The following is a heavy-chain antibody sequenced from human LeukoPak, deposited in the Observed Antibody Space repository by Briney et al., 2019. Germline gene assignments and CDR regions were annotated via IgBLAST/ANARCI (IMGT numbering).Heavy chain of an antibody. CDR1: GYTFTTYD. D-gene: IGHD1-26*01. J-gene: IGHJ6*03. CDR2: MNPNSGKT. V-gene: IGHV1-8*03. Sequence: ASVKVSCKASGYTFTTYDINWVRQATGQGLEWMGWMNPNSGKTGYAQKFQGRVSITSHTSISTAYMELSSLRSEDTAVYYCARGRGGSYYSHYFYYMDVWGKGTTVTVSS. CDR3: ARGRGGSYYSHYFYYMDV.